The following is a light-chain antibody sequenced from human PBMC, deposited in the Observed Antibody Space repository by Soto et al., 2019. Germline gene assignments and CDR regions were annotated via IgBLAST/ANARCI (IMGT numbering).Light chain of an antibody. CDR2: EVS. V-gene: IGLV2-14*01. CDR1: SSDIGTYKY. Sequence: QSALTQPASVSGSPGQSITISCTGTSSDIGTYKYVSWYQHHPGKAPKLIIFEVSYRPSGVSNRFSGSKSGNTASLTISGLLAEDEADYYCHSYTRSSTYVFGIGTKLTVL. CDR3: HSYTRSSTYV. J-gene: IGLJ1*01.